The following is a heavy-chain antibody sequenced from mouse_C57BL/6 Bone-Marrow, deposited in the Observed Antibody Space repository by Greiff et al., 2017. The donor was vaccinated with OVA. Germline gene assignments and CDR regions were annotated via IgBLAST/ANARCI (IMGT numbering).Heavy chain of an antibody. J-gene: IGHJ2*01. Sequence: EVQLQQSVAELVRPGASVKLSCTASGFTFTNSYMHWVQQRPEQGLEWIGRIDPASGNTNYAAKFKGQATITADTSSNTAYLQLSNLTTEDTAIYNCARWGYWGQGTTVTVSS. CDR2: IDPASGNT. CDR1: GFTFTNSY. V-gene: IGHV14-3*01. CDR3: ARWGY.